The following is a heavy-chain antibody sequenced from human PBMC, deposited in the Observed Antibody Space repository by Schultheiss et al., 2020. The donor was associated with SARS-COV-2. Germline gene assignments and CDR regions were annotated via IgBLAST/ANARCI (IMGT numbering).Heavy chain of an antibody. CDR1: GGSFSGYY. Sequence: SETLSLTCAVYGGSFSGYYWSWIRQPPGKGLEWIGEINHSGSTNYNPSLKSRVTISVDTSKNQFSLKLSSVTAADTAVYYCARGRSSDLQHWGQGTLVTVSS. CDR3: ARGRSSDLQH. J-gene: IGHJ1*01. CDR2: INHSGST. D-gene: IGHD6-19*01. V-gene: IGHV4-34*01.